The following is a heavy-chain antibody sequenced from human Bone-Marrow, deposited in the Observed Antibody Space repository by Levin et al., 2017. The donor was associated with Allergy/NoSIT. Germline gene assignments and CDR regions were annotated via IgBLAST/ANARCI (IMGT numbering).Heavy chain of an antibody. CDR1: GFTFSSYA. Sequence: PGGSLRLSCAASGFTFSSYAMSWVRQAPGKGLEWVSAISGSGGSTYYADSVKGRFTISRDNSKNTLYLQMNSLRAEDTAVYYCATHYDFWSGYSKFPLAYFDYWGQGTLVTVSS. D-gene: IGHD3-3*01. CDR2: ISGSGGST. V-gene: IGHV3-23*01. J-gene: IGHJ4*02. CDR3: ATHYDFWSGYSKFPLAYFDY.